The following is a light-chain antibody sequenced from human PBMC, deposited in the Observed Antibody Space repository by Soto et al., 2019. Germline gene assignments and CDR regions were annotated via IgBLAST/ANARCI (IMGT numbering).Light chain of an antibody. Sequence: QSALTQPPSVSGAPGQRVTISCTGSSSNIGAGYDVNWYQQLPGTAPKLLIYGSSNRPSGVPDRFSGSKSGTSASLAITGLQAEDEADYYCQSYDSSLSAPYVFATGTKLTVL. V-gene: IGLV1-40*01. CDR2: GSS. J-gene: IGLJ1*01. CDR1: SSNIGAGYD. CDR3: QSYDSSLSAPYV.